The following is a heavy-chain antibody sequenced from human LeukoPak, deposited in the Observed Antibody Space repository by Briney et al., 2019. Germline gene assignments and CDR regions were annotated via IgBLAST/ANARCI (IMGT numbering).Heavy chain of an antibody. D-gene: IGHD3-3*01. CDR3: ARAYYDFWSGYPGRFDY. Sequence: PGGSLRLSCAASGFTFSDYYMSWIRQAPGKGLEWVSCISSSGSTIYYADSVKGRFTISRDNAKNSLYLQMNSLRAEDTAVYYCARAYYDFWSGYPGRFDYWGQGTLVTVSS. CDR2: ISSSGSTI. CDR1: GFTFSDYY. V-gene: IGHV3-11*04. J-gene: IGHJ4*02.